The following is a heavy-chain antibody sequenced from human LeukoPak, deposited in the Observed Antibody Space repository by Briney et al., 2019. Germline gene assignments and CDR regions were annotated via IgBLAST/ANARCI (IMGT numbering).Heavy chain of an antibody. J-gene: IGHJ4*02. CDR2: ITHSGDA. Sequence: GGSLRLSCAASGFTFSTYAMRWVRQAPGKGLEWVSSITHSGDAYYPDCVKGRLTISRDNSQSTVYLQMSSLRVDDTAIYYCAVEGFLLDLDFWGQGTLVTVSS. V-gene: IGHV3-23*01. D-gene: IGHD3/OR15-3a*01. CDR1: GFTFSTYA. CDR3: AVEGFLLDLDF.